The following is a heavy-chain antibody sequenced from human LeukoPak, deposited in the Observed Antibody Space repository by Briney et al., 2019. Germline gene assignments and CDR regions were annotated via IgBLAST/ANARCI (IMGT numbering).Heavy chain of an antibody. CDR2: IYYSGST. CDR3: ARRDAATWVWYFDL. CDR1: GGSISSYY. V-gene: IGHV4-59*08. Sequence: PSETLSLTCTVSGGSISSYYWSWIRQPPGKGLEWIGYIYYSGSTNYNPSLKSRVTISVDTSKNQFSLKLSSVTAADTAVYYCARRDAATWVWYFDLWGRGTLVTVSS. J-gene: IGHJ2*01. D-gene: IGHD5-24*01.